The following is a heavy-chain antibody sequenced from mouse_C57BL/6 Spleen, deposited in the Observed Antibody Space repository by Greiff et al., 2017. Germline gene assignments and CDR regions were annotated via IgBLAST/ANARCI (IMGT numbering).Heavy chain of an antibody. J-gene: IGHJ2*01. D-gene: IGHD1-1*01. CDR2: ISGGGGNT. CDR3: ARHEGPLYGRGGVFDY. CDR1: GFTFSSYT. V-gene: IGHV5-9*01. Sequence: EVKLVESGGGLVKPGGSLKLSCAASGFTFSSYTMSWVRQTPEKRLEWVATISGGGGNTYYPDSVKGRFTISRDNAKNTLYLQMSSLRSEDTALYYCARHEGPLYGRGGVFDYWGQGTTLTVSS.